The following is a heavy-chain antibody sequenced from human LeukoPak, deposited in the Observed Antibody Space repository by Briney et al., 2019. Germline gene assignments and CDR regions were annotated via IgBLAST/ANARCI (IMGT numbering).Heavy chain of an antibody. J-gene: IGHJ4*02. CDR3: AKDATPGNSVYDHFDY. CDR2: IWYDGSNK. Sequence: GGSLRLSCAASGFTFSSYGMHWVRQAPGKGLEWVALIWYDGSNKYYADSVKGRFTISRDDSKNTLYLQMNSLRAEDTAVYYCAKDATPGNSVYDHFDYWGQGTLVTVSS. V-gene: IGHV3-33*06. CDR1: GFTFSSYG. D-gene: IGHD5/OR15-5a*01.